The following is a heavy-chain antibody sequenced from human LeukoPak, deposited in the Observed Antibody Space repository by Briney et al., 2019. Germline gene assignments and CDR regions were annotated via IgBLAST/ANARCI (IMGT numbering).Heavy chain of an antibody. D-gene: IGHD6-6*01. CDR3: AKGLETYSSSSRDWYFDL. V-gene: IGHV3-23*01. J-gene: IGHJ2*01. Sequence: GGSLRLSCAASGFTFSSYAMSWVRQAPGKGLEWVSGVSGRGGGAYYADSVKGRFTISRDNSKDTLYLQMNSLRAEDTALYYCAKGLETYSSSSRDWYFDLWGRGTLVTVSS. CDR2: VSGRGGGA. CDR1: GFTFSSYA.